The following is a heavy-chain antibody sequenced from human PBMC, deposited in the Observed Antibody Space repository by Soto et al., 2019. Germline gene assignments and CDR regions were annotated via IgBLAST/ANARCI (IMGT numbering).Heavy chain of an antibody. CDR1: GFTFSSYA. J-gene: IGHJ6*02. V-gene: IGHV3-23*01. Sequence: QPGGSLRLSCAASGFTFSSYAMSWVRQAPGKGLEWVSAISGSGDSTYYADSVKGRFTTSRDNSKNTLYLQMNSLRAEDTAVYYCAKMPRGSTVRYYGMDVWGQGTTVTVSS. D-gene: IGHD4-17*01. CDR2: ISGSGDST. CDR3: AKMPRGSTVRYYGMDV.